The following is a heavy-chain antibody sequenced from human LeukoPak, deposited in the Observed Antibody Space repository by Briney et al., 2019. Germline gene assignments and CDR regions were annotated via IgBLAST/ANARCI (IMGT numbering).Heavy chain of an antibody. CDR1: GGSISSYY. V-gene: IGHV4-4*07. CDR2: IYTSGST. J-gene: IGHJ5*02. CDR3: ARGSIAARPGWFDP. Sequence: PSETLSLTCTVSGGSISSYYWSWIRQPAGKGLEWIGRIYTSGSTNYNPSLKSRVTMSVDTSKNQFSLKLSSVTAADTAVYYCARGSIAARPGWFDPWGQGTLVTVSS. D-gene: IGHD6-6*01.